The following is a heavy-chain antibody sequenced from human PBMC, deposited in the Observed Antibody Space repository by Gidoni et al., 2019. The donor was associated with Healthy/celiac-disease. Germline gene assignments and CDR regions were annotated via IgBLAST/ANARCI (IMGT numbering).Heavy chain of an antibody. V-gene: IGHV4-39*01. D-gene: IGHD2-15*01. CDR2: IYYSGST. CDR1: GGPISSSSYY. CDR3: AGYCSGGSCYPGGDNVGGVFFDY. J-gene: IGHJ4*02. Sequence: QLQLQESGPGLVQHSETLSLTCTVSGGPISSSSYYWGWIRQPPGKGLEWIGSIYYSGSTYYNPSLKSRVTISVDTSKNQFSLKLSSVTAADTAVYYCAGYCSGGSCYPGGDNVGGVFFDYWGQGTLVTVSS.